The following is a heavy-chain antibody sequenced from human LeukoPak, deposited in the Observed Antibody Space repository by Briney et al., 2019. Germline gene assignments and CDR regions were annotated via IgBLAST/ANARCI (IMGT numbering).Heavy chain of an antibody. CDR2: INHSGST. J-gene: IGHJ1*01. CDR3: ARSVRATRYFQH. V-gene: IGHV4-34*01. Sequence: PSETLSLTCAVYGGSFSGYYWSWIRQPPGKGLEWIGEINHSGSTNYNPSLKSRVTISVDTSKNQFSLKLSSVTAADTAVYYCARSVRATRYFQHWGQGTLVTVSS. D-gene: IGHD1-26*01. CDR1: GGSFSGYY.